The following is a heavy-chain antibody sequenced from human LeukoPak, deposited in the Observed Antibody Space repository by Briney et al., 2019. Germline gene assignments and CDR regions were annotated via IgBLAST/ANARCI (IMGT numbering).Heavy chain of an antibody. D-gene: IGHD1-26*01. V-gene: IGHV3-48*04. CDR3: ARAGSGRSPDWFDP. CDR2: ISSSGSTI. J-gene: IGHJ5*02. CDR1: GFTFSTYS. Sequence: GGSLRLSCAASGFTFSTYSMNWVRQAPGKGLEWVSYISSSGSTIYYADSVKGRFTISRDNAKNSLYLQMNSLRAEDTAVYYCARAGSGRSPDWFDPWGQGTLVTVSS.